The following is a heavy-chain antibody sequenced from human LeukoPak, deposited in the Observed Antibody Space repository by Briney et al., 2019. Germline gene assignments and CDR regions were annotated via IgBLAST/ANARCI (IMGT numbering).Heavy chain of an antibody. CDR3: ARVTGQNNDAFDI. CDR1: GYTFTAYD. CDR2: IYPNTGDT. V-gene: IGHV1-2*02. D-gene: IGHD2-8*02. Sequence: ASVKASCKASGYTFTAYDIHWVRQAPGQGPEWLGWIYPNTGDTRFPQKFQGRVTMTRDTSISTAYMELTRLRSDDTAVYYCARVTGQNNDAFDIWGQGTMVTVSS. J-gene: IGHJ3*02.